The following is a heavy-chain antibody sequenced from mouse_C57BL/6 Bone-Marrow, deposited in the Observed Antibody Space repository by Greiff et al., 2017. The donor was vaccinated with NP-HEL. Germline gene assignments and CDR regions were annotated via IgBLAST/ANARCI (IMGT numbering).Heavy chain of an antibody. J-gene: IGHJ2*01. CDR1: GYTFTSYG. Sequence: VQRVESGAELARPGASVKLSCKASGYTFTSYGISWVKQRTGQGLEWIGEIYPRSGNTYYNEKFKGKATLTADKSSSTAYMELRSLTSEDSAVYFWVITTVVADYWGQGTTLTVSS. V-gene: IGHV1-81*01. CDR2: IYPRSGNT. D-gene: IGHD1-1*01. CDR3: VITTVVADY.